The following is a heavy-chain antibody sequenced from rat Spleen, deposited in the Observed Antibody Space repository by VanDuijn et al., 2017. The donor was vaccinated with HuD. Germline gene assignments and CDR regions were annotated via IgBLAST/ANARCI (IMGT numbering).Heavy chain of an antibody. CDR1: GFTFSPFA. D-gene: IGHD1-2*01. V-gene: IGHV5-25*01. CDR2: ISTGGGNT. J-gene: IGHJ3*01. CDR3: AKGDYSSYIYGWFAY. Sequence: EVQLVESGGGLVQPGRSLTLSCAASGFTFSPFAMAWVRLTPKKGLEWVATISTGGGNTYYRDSVKGRFTISRDNVKSTLYLQMNSLRSEDTATYYCAKGDYSSYIYGWFAYWGQGTLVTVSS.